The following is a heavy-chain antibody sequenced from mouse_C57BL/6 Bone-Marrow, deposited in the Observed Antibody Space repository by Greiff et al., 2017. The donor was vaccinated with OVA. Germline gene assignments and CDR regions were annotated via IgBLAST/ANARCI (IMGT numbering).Heavy chain of an antibody. CDR1: GYTFTDHT. V-gene: IGHV1-78*01. CDR2: IYPRDGST. CDR3: ARGDYYGSSPGYFDY. D-gene: IGHD1-1*01. J-gene: IGHJ2*01. Sequence: VQRVESDAELVKPGASVKISCKVSGYTFTDHTIHWMKQRPEQGLEWIGYIYPRDGSTKYNEKFKGKATLTADKSSSTAYMQLNSLTSEDSAVYFCARGDYYGSSPGYFDYWGQGTTLTVSS.